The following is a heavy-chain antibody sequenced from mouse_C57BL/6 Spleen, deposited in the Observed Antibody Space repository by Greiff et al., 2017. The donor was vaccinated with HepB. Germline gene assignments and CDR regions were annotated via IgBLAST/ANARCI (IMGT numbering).Heavy chain of an antibody. CDR1: GYTFTSYW. CDR3: ASSNEGDYYAMDY. V-gene: IGHV1-64*01. D-gene: IGHD2-5*01. CDR2: IHPNSGST. Sequence: VQLKQPGAELVKPGASVKLSCKASGYTFTSYWMHWVKQRPGQGLEWIGMIHPNSGSTNYNEKFKSKATLTVDKSSSTAYMQLSSLTSEDSAVYYCASSNEGDYYAMDYWGQGTSVTVSS. J-gene: IGHJ4*01.